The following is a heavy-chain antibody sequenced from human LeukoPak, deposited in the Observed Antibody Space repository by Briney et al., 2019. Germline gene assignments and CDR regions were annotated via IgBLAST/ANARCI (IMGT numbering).Heavy chain of an antibody. CDR3: SSGYSTLFDY. Sequence: GGSLRLSCAASGFTFSSYWMSWVRQAPGKGLEWVANMKQDGIEKYYVDSLKGRLTISRDNAKNSLYLQMNSLRAEDTAVYYDSSGYSTLFDYWGQGTLVTVSS. CDR2: MKQDGIEK. V-gene: IGHV3-7*01. CDR1: GFTFSSYW. J-gene: IGHJ4*02. D-gene: IGHD3-22*01.